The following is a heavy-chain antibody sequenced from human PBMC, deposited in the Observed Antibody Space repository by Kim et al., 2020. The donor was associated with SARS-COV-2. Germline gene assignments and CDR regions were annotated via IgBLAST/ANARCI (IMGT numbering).Heavy chain of an antibody. CDR1: GGSISSGGYY. CDR3: ARYYGSGSSWWFDP. CDR2: IYYSGST. V-gene: IGHV4-31*03. D-gene: IGHD3-10*01. J-gene: IGHJ5*02. Sequence: SETLSLTCTVSGGSISSGGYYWSWIRQHPGKGLEWIGYIYYSGSTYYNPSLKSRVTISVDTSKNQFSLKLSSVTAADTAVYYCARYYGSGSSWWFDPWGQGTLVTVSS.